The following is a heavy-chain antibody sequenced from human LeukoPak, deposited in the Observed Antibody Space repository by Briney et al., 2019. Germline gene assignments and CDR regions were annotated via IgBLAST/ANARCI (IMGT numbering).Heavy chain of an antibody. V-gene: IGHV4-4*07. CDR1: GVSISNSH. CDR3: GRYGGSGDTLGYFVP. D-gene: IGHD2-15*01. Sequence: ASETRSPTRTASGVSISNSHGSWIRQPAGKGLEWIWRIYNRGNTNYNASLQSRVTMSVDTSRNQFSLKLTSVNAADTPVYSGGRYGGSGDTLGYFVPWAQRTLVTVSS. J-gene: IGHJ4*02. CDR2: IYNRGNT.